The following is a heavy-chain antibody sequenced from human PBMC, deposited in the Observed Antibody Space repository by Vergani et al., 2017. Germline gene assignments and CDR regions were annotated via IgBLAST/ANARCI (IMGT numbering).Heavy chain of an antibody. V-gene: IGHV3-11*05. CDR3: ARDRRSTMVRGVSRYNXFDP. J-gene: IGHJ5*02. Sequence: QVQLVESGGGLVKPGGSLRLSCAASGFTFSDYYMSWIRQAPGKGLEWVSYISSSSSYTNYADSVKGRFTISRDNAKNSLYLQMNSLRAEDTAVYYCARDRRSTMVRGVSRYNXFDPWGQGTLVTVSS. CDR1: GFTFSDYY. D-gene: IGHD3-10*01. CDR2: ISSSSSYT.